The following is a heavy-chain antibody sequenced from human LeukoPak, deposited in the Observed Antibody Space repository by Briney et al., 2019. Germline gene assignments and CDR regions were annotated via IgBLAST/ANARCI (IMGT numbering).Heavy chain of an antibody. D-gene: IGHD2-21*02. Sequence: SETLSLTCTVSGGSISSYYWSWIRQPPGKGLEWIGYIYYSGSTNYNPSLKSRVTISVGTSKNQFSLKLSSVTAADTAVYYCARLVATSYYFDYWGQGTLVTVSS. CDR2: IYYSGST. J-gene: IGHJ4*02. V-gene: IGHV4-59*08. CDR1: GGSISSYY. CDR3: ARLVATSYYFDY.